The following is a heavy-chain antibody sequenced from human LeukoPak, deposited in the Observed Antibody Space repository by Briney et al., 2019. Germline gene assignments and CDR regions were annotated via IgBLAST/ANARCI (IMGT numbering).Heavy chain of an antibody. J-gene: IGHJ6*02. Sequence: SVKVSCKASGGTFSSYAISWVRQAPGQGLEWMGGIIPIFGTANYAQKFQGRVTITADESTSTAYMELSSLRSEDTAVYYCARGDTGYYNDYYYGMDVWGQGTTVTVSS. CDR3: ARGDTGYYNDYYYGMDV. CDR1: GGTFSSYA. D-gene: IGHD3-9*01. V-gene: IGHV1-69*13. CDR2: IIPIFGTA.